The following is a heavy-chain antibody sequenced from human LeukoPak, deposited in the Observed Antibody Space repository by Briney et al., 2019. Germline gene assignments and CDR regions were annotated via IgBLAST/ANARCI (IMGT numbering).Heavy chain of an antibody. D-gene: IGHD5-18*01. Sequence: GGSLRLSCAASGFGFSGYWMSWVRQAPGKGLEWVANIKQDGSEQYYVDSVKGRFTISRDNGKNSLYLQMNSLRSEDTAVYYCARDVRAGFTGYFPFDFWGQGTPVIVSS. CDR2: IKQDGSEQ. CDR1: GFGFSGYW. CDR3: ARDVRAGFTGYFPFDF. J-gene: IGHJ4*02. V-gene: IGHV3-7*01.